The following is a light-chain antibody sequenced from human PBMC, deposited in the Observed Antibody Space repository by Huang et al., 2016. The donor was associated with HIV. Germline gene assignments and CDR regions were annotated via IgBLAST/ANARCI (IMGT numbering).Light chain of an antibody. CDR2: GAS. CDR3: QQYNRWPPYT. V-gene: IGKV3D-15*01. J-gene: IGKJ2*01. CDR1: QSISIN. Sequence: EIVMTQSPGTLSVPPGERATLSCRASQSISINVARSQQKPGQTPRLLMYGASPRVTGIPGRFTGSGSGTEFTLTISSLQSEDSGIYYCQQYNRWPPYTFGQGTKLEIK.